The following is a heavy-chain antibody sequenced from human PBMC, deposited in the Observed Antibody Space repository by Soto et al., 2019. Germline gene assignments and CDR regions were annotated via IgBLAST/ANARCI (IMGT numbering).Heavy chain of an antibody. CDR1: GYTFINYA. V-gene: IGHV1-18*01. J-gene: IGHJ4*02. Sequence: QVQLVQSGAEVKKPGASVKVSCKASGYTFINYAFSWVRQAPGQGLEWMGWISAYNGNTNYAQKLQGRVTMTTDTSRSTAYMELRSLRSDDTAGYYCARGWFGEFMYYCDYWGQGTLVTVSS. CDR2: ISAYNGNT. D-gene: IGHD3-10*01. CDR3: ARGWFGEFMYYCDY.